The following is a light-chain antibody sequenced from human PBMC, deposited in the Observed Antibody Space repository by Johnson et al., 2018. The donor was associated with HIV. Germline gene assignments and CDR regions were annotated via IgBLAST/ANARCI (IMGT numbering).Light chain of an antibody. CDR1: TSNIGSNY. CDR2: DNN. CDR3: GTWDSSLRAYNYV. Sequence: QSVLTQPPSVSAAPGQKVTISCSGSTSNIGSNYVSWYQQLPGTAPKPLIYDNNKRPSGIPDRFSGSKSGTSATLGITGLQTGDEADYYCGTWDSSLRAYNYVFGSGTKVTVL. J-gene: IGLJ1*01. V-gene: IGLV1-51*01.